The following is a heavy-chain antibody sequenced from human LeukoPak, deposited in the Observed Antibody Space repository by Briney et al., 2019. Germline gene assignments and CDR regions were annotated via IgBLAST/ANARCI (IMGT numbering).Heavy chain of an antibody. V-gene: IGHV1-8*01. CDR2: MNPNSGNT. Sequence: ASVKVSCKASGYTFTSYDINWVRQATGQGLEWMGWMNPNSGNTGYAQKFQGRVTMTRNTSISTAYMELSSLRSEDTAVYCCARRMGRRQQLEKFLHYYYYMDVWGKGTTVTVSS. CDR1: GYTFTSYD. CDR3: ARRMGRRQQLEKFLHYYYYMDV. J-gene: IGHJ6*03. D-gene: IGHD6-13*01.